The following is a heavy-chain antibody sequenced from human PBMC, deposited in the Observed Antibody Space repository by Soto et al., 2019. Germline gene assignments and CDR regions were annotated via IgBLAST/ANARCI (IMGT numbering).Heavy chain of an antibody. CDR1: GYTFTGYY. J-gene: IGHJ5*02. CDR2: INPNSGGK. D-gene: IGHD1-26*01. Sequence: GASVKVSCKASGYTFTGYYMHWVRQAPGQGLEWMGWINPNSGGKSYAQKFQGRVTMTRDTSISTAYMELCRLRSDDTAVYYCARLDGPFSRIVGATLDPWGQGTLVTVSS. V-gene: IGHV1-2*02. CDR3: ARLDGPFSRIVGATLDP.